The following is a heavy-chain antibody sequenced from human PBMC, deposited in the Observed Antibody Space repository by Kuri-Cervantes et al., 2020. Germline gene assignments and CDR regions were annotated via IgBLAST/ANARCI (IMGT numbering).Heavy chain of an antibody. Sequence: GGSLRLSCVVSGFTFNSYGMHWVRQAPGKGLEWVAVISYDGSNKYYADSVKGRFTISRDNSKNTLYLQMNSLRAEDTAVYYCAKSNSWYAFDIWGQGTMVTVSS. CDR2: ISYDGSNK. CDR1: GFTFNSYG. CDR3: AKSNSWYAFDI. D-gene: IGHD6-13*01. V-gene: IGHV3-30*18. J-gene: IGHJ3*02.